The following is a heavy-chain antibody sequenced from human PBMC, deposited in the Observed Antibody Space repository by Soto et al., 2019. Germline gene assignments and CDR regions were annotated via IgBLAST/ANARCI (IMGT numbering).Heavy chain of an antibody. Sequence: GGSLRLSCAASGFTFSSYAMIWVRQAPGKGLEWVSAISGSGGSTYYADSVKGRFTISRDNSKNTLYLQMNSLRAEDTAVYYCAKDVDYYDSSGPRNYWGQGTLVTVSS. CDR2: ISGSGGST. J-gene: IGHJ4*02. CDR3: AKDVDYYDSSGPRNY. CDR1: GFTFSSYA. D-gene: IGHD3-22*01. V-gene: IGHV3-23*01.